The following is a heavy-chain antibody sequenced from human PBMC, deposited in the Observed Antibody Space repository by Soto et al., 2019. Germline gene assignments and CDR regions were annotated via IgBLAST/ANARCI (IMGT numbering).Heavy chain of an antibody. Sequence: QVQLVQSGAEVKKPGASVKVSCKASGYTFTSYGISWVRQAPGQGLEWMGWISAYNGNTNYAQKLQGRVTMTTNPSTSTADMELRSLRSDDTAVYYGARDPSGITMVRGVIQRGYWFDPWGQGTLVTVSS. D-gene: IGHD3-10*01. V-gene: IGHV1-18*01. CDR2: ISAYNGNT. CDR3: ARDPSGITMVRGVIQRGYWFDP. J-gene: IGHJ5*02. CDR1: GYTFTSYG.